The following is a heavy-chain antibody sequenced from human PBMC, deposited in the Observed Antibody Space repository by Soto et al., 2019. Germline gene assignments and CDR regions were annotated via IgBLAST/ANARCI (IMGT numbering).Heavy chain of an antibody. V-gene: IGHV1-69*06. CDR2: IIPIFGTA. CDR1: GGTFSSYA. J-gene: IGHJ3*02. Sequence: ASVKVSCKASGGTFSSYAISWVRQAPGQGLEWMGGIIPIFGTANYAQKFQGRVTITADKSTSTAYMELSSLRSEDTAVYYCARATYPHNAFDIWGQGTMVTVSS. CDR3: ARATYPHNAFDI.